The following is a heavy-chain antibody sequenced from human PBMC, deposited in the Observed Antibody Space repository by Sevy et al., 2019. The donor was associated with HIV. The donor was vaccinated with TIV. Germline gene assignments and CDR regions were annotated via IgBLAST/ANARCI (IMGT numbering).Heavy chain of an antibody. CDR3: AGGYGDYGGGYYYGMDV. J-gene: IGHJ6*02. V-gene: IGHV1-69*13. Sequence: ASVKVSCKASGGTFSSYASSWVRQAPGQGLEWMGGIIPIFGTANYAQRFQGRVTITADESTSTAYMELSSLRSEDTAVYYCAGGYGDYGGGYYYGMDVWGQGTTVTVSS. CDR2: IIPIFGTA. CDR1: GGTFSSYA. D-gene: IGHD4-17*01.